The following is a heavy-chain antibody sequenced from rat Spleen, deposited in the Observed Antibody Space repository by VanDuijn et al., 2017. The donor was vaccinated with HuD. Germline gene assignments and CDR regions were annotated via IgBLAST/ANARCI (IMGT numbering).Heavy chain of an antibody. CDR2: ISGGGRT. J-gene: IGHJ2*01. CDR1: GNSLSSNG. CDR3: ARTLSPPS. V-gene: IGHV2S8*01. D-gene: IGHD3-8*01. Sequence: QVQLRESGPGLVQPSQTLSLSCTVSGNSLSSNGISWVRQPPGKGLEWIAAISGGGRTYYNSVVKSRLSISRDTSKSQVFLKMNNLQTEDTAMYFCARTLSPPSWGQGVMVTVSS.